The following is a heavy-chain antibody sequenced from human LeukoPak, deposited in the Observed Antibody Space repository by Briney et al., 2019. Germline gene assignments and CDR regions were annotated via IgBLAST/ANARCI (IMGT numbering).Heavy chain of an antibody. CDR1: GFTFSSYA. V-gene: IGHV3-23*01. D-gene: IGHD5-18*01. Sequence: GGSLRLSCAASGFTFSSYAMSWVRQAPGKGLEWVSAICGSGGSTYYADSVKGRFTISRDNSKNTLYLQMNSLRAEDTAVYYCAKENGYSYGNYYYYYYMDVWGKGTTVTVSS. J-gene: IGHJ6*03. CDR3: AKENGYSYGNYYYYYYMDV. CDR2: ICGSGGST.